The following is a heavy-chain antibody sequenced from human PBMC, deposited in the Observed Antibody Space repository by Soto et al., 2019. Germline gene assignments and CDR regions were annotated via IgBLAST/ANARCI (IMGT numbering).Heavy chain of an antibody. Sequence: SETLSLTCTVSGGSISSSSYYWGWIRQPPGKGLEWIGSIYYSGSTYYNPSLKSRVTISVDTSKNQFSLKLSSVTAADTAVYYCAREGYSSSWYAQYYYYYGMDVWGQVNTVT. D-gene: IGHD6-13*01. CDR2: IYYSGST. J-gene: IGHJ6*02. CDR1: GGSISSSSYY. V-gene: IGHV4-39*02. CDR3: AREGYSSSWYAQYYYYYGMDV.